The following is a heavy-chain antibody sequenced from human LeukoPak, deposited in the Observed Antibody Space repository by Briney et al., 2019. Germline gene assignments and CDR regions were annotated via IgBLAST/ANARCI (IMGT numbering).Heavy chain of an antibody. J-gene: IGHJ5*02. CDR1: GFTFSSFT. CDR2: ISSSSSYI. V-gene: IGHV3-21*04. D-gene: IGHD1-14*01. CDR3: ARESTANWFDP. Sequence: GGSLRLSCAASGFTFSSFTMNWVRQAPGKGLEWVSSISSSSSYIYYADSLKGRFTISRDNAKNSLYLQMNSLRAEDTAVYYCARESTANWFDPWGQGTLVTVSS.